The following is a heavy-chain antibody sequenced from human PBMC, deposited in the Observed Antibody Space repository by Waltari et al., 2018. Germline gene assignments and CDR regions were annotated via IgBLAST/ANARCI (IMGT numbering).Heavy chain of an antibody. J-gene: IGHJ4*02. CDR3: ARGGAMPPVADY. V-gene: IGHV4-39*07. CDR2: IYYSGST. Sequence: QLQLQESGSGLVKPSETLSLTCTVSGGSISSSSYYWGWIRQPPGKGLEWIGSIYYSGSTYYNPSLKSRVTISVDTSKNQFSLKLSSVTAADTAVYYCARGGAMPPVADYWGQGTLVTVSS. CDR1: GGSISSSSYY. D-gene: IGHD2-2*01.